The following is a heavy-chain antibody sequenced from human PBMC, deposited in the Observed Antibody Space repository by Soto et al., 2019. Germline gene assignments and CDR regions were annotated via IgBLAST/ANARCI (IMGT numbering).Heavy chain of an antibody. CDR3: AKERAIKTAFDY. V-gene: IGHV3-23*01. J-gene: IGHJ4*02. CDR1: GFTFSRDC. Sequence: GGSLRLSCAASGFTFSRDCISWVRQAPGKGLEWVSLITDNGGSTYYADSVKGRFTISRDNTKNTLFLQMNSLRAEDTAVYYCAKERAIKTAFDYWGQGALVTVSS. CDR2: ITDNGGST. D-gene: IGHD5-12*01.